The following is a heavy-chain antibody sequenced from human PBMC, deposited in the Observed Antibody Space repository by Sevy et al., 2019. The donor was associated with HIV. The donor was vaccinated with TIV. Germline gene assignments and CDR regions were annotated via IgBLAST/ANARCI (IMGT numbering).Heavy chain of an antibody. CDR1: GFTFNSYW. CDR2: IKPDGSEK. J-gene: IGHJ3*02. V-gene: IGHV3-7*04. Sequence: LSLTCAASGFTFNSYWMSWVRQAPGKGLEWVGNIKPDGSEKYYVDSVKGRFTISRDNAKNSLYLQMNSLRAGDTAVYYCARGDYYDTSGYYTDAFDIWGQGTRVTVSS. CDR3: ARGDYYDTSGYYTDAFDI. D-gene: IGHD3-22*01.